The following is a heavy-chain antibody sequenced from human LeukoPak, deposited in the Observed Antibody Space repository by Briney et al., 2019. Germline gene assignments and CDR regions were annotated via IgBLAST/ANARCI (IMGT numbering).Heavy chain of an antibody. V-gene: IGHV3-74*01. CDR3: ARALLRAFDI. Sequence: GGSLRLSCAASGCTFSSYWMHWVRQAPGKGLVCVSRINSDGSSTSYADSVKGRFTISRDNAKNTLYLQMNSLRAEDTAVYYCARALLRAFDIWGQGTMVTVSS. J-gene: IGHJ3*02. CDR2: INSDGSST. D-gene: IGHD3-16*01. CDR1: GCTFSSYW.